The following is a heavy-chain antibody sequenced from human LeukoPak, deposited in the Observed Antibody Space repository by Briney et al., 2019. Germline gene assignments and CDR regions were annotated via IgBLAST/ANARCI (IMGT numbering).Heavy chain of an antibody. D-gene: IGHD4-23*01. CDR2: INSDGSST. V-gene: IGHV3-74*01. CDR3: ARDYASVVTDLDY. CDR1: GFTFSSYW. Sequence: GGSLRLSCAASGFTFSSYWMHWVRQAPGKGLVWVSRINSDGSSTNYADSVKGRFTISRDNAKNTLYLQMNSLRAEDTAVYYCARDYASVVTDLDYWGQGTLVTVSS. J-gene: IGHJ4*02.